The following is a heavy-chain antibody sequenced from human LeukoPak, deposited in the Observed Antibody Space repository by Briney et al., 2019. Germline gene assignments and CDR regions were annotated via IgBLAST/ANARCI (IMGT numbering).Heavy chain of an antibody. Sequence: SQTLSLTCTVSGGSISSGGYYWSWIRQHPGKGLEWIGYSYYSGSTNYNPSLKSRVTISLDTSKNQFSLKLSSVTAADTAVYYCARSGSYYGSTSGWGQGTLVTVSP. CDR1: GGSISSGGYY. CDR2: SYYSGST. J-gene: IGHJ4*02. CDR3: ARSGSYYGSTSG. V-gene: IGHV4-31*02. D-gene: IGHD3-10*01.